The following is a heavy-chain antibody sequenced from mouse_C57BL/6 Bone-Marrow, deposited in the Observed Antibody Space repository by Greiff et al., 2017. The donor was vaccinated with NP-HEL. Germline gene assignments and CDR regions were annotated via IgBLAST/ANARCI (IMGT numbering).Heavy chain of an antibody. Sequence: EVHLVESGAELVRPGSSVKMSCKTSGYTFTSYGINWVKQRPGQGLEWIGYIYIGNGYTEYNEKFKGKATLTSDTSSSTAYMQLSSLTSEDSAIYFCASPYYSNWYAMDYWGQGTSVTVSS. CDR3: ASPYYSNWYAMDY. D-gene: IGHD2-5*01. V-gene: IGHV1-58*01. J-gene: IGHJ4*01. CDR2: IYIGNGYT. CDR1: GYTFTSYG.